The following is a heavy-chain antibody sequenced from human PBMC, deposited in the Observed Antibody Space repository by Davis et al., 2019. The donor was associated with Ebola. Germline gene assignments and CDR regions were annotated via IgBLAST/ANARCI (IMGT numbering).Heavy chain of an antibody. CDR3: ATASYDWLGNRYYGMDV. J-gene: IGHJ6*02. D-gene: IGHD3-16*01. CDR2: IIPILGIA. Sequence: SVKVSCKASGGTFSSYAISWVRQAPGQGLEWMGRIIPILGIANYAQKFQGKVTMTADKSTSTADMEVSRLTSDDTAVYYCATASYDWLGNRYYGMDVWGQGTTVTVSS. CDR1: GGTFSSYA. V-gene: IGHV1-69*04.